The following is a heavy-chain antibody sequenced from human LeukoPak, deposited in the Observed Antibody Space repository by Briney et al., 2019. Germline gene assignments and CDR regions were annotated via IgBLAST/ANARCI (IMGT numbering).Heavy chain of an antibody. Sequence: VGSLRLSCAASGFTFSSYWMHWVRQAPGKGLVWVSRINTDGSSTTYADSVKGRFTISRDNAKNTLYLQMNSLRAEDTAVYYCARDGYNLDAFDIWGQGTMVTVSS. CDR1: GFTFSSYW. J-gene: IGHJ3*02. CDR3: ARDGYNLDAFDI. V-gene: IGHV3-74*01. CDR2: INTDGSST. D-gene: IGHD5-24*01.